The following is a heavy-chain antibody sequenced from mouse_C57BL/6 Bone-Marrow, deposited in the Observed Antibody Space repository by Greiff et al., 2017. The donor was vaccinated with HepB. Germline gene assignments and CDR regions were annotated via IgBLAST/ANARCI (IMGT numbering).Heavy chain of an antibody. V-gene: IGHV3-6*01. CDR3: ASTLYAMDY. J-gene: IGHJ4*01. CDR1: GYSITSGYY. CDR2: ISYDGSN. Sequence: EVKLMESGPGLVKPSQSLSLTCSVTGYSITSGYYWNWIRQFPGNKLEWMGYISYDGSNNYNPSLKNRISITRDTSKNQFFLKLNSVTTEDTATYYCASTLYAMDYWGQGTSVTVSS.